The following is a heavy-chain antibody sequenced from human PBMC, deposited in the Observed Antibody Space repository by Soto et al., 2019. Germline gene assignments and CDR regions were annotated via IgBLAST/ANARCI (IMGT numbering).Heavy chain of an antibody. Sequence: PGGSLSVSCAASGFIFSSYAMSWVRQAPGKGLEWVSAISGSGGSTYYADSVKGRFTISRDNSKNTLYLQMNSLRAEDTAVYYCARDQRHLRHGYSDYWGQGTLVTVSS. V-gene: IGHV3-23*01. CDR3: ARDQRHLRHGYSDY. CDR2: ISGSGGST. J-gene: IGHJ4*02. D-gene: IGHD5-12*01. CDR1: GFIFSSYA.